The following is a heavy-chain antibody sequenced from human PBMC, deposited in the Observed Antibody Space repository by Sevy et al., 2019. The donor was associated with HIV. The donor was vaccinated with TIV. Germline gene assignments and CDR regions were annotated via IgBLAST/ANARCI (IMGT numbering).Heavy chain of an antibody. V-gene: IGHV4-39*01. CDR3: VRTALGVAGPDF. Sequence: SETLSLTCTVSGGSISSSSFWWAWIRQPPGEGLEWIGSISYSGRTYYNPSLNSRVTISGDTSKNQFSLRLSSVTAADTAVYYCVRTALGVAGPDFWGPGTLVTVSS. CDR2: ISYSGRT. J-gene: IGHJ4*02. D-gene: IGHD6-19*01. CDR1: GGSISSSSFW.